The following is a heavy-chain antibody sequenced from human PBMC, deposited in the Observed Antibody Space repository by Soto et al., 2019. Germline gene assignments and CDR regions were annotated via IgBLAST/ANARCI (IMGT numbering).Heavy chain of an antibody. Sequence: SETLSLTCAVYGGSFSGYYWSWIRQPPGKGLEWIGETNHSGSTNYNPSLKSRVTISVDTSKNQFSLKLSSVTAADTAVYYCARVVSVHAIRGPYYYYYGMDVWGQGTTVTVSS. CDR2: TNHSGST. V-gene: IGHV4-34*01. CDR3: ARVVSVHAIRGPYYYYYGMDV. CDR1: GGSFSGYY. D-gene: IGHD2-8*01. J-gene: IGHJ6*02.